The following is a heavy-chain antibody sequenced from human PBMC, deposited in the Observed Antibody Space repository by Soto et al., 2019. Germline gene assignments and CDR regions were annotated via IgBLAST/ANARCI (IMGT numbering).Heavy chain of an antibody. Sequence: QVQLVQCGAEEKKPGASVKVSCKASGYTFTSYGISWVRQAPGQGLEWMGWISAYNGNTNYAQKLQGRVTMTTDTSTSTAYMELRSLRSDDTAVYYCARGPDCSRTSCYWTDAFDYWGQGTLVTVSS. D-gene: IGHD2-2*01. CDR1: GYTFTSYG. CDR3: ARGPDCSRTSCYWTDAFDY. J-gene: IGHJ4*02. V-gene: IGHV1-18*01. CDR2: ISAYNGNT.